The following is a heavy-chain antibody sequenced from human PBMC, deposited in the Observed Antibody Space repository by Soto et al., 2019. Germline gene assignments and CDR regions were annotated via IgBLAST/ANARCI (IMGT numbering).Heavy chain of an antibody. CDR2: IYYSGST. CDR3: ARDYGGNSGRYTCDY. D-gene: IGHD4-17*01. V-gene: IGHV4-30-4*01. J-gene: IGHJ4*02. Sequence: TLSLTCNVSGGSMSSGDYSWSWIRQPQGKGLEWIGYIYYSGSTYYNPSLKSRVTISVDTSKNQFSLKLSSVTAAHTAVYYCARDYGGNSGRYTCDYWGQGTLVTVSS. CDR1: GGSMSSGDYS.